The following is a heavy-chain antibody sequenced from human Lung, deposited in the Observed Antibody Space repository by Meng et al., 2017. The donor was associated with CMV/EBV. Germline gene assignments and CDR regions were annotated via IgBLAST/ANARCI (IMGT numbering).Heavy chain of an antibody. CDR2: IYYNGGT. J-gene: IGHJ4*02. CDR3: ATTSSGWFNYFDS. Sequence: SXTLSLXCTVSGGSISSSSHYWGWIRQPPGKGLEWIATIYYNGGTSYNPSLKSRVTISLDTSKNQFSLKLNSVTAADTAVYYCATTSSGWFNYFDSWRQGTLVTVSS. D-gene: IGHD6-19*01. V-gene: IGHV4-39*01. CDR1: GGSISSSSHY.